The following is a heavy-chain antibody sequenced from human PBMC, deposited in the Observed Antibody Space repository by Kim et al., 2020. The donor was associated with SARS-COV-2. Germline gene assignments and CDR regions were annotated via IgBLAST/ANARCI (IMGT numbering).Heavy chain of an antibody. J-gene: IGHJ6*03. Sequence: GRFTISRDNAKNSLYLQMTSLRAEDTAVYYCARAPIRRGSYHELFHYYMDVWGKGTTVTVSS. D-gene: IGHD3-16*02. V-gene: IGHV3-48*03. CDR3: ARAPIRRGSYHELFHYYMDV.